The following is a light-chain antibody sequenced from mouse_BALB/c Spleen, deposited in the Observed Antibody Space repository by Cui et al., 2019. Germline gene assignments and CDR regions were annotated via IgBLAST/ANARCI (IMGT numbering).Light chain of an antibody. CDR1: QDITNY. CDR3: QEGNTLPPT. Sequence: DIQMTQTTPSLPPSLGDIVTITCMASQDITNYLNWYQQKPDGTVKLLSYYTSRLHSGVPSRFSGSGYGTDYSLTISNREQEEIATYFCQEGNTLPPTFGGGDQAGNKT. CDR2: YTS. J-gene: IGKJ2*01. V-gene: IGKV10-96*01.